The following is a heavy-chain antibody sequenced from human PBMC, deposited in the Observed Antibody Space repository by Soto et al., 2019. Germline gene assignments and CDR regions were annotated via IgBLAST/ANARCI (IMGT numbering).Heavy chain of an antibody. CDR1: GFTFDDFA. CDR3: AKDNRADRGAFDY. D-gene: IGHD3-10*01. Sequence: DVQLVESGGGLVQPGRSLRLSCAASGFTFDDFAMHWVRQAPGKGLEWVSGISWNSAMIGYADSVKGRFTISRDNAKNSLYLQMNSLRPEDTALYFCAKDNRADRGAFDYWGQGTLVSVFS. J-gene: IGHJ4*02. CDR2: ISWNSAMI. V-gene: IGHV3-9*01.